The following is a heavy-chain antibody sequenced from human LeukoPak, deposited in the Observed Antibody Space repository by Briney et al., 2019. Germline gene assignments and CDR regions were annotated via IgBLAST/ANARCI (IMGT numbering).Heavy chain of an antibody. V-gene: IGHV4-34*01. D-gene: IGHD6-6*01. CDR3: ARGGTADRLGN. J-gene: IGHJ4*02. CDR1: GGSFSGYF. Sequence: PSETLSLTCAVYGGSFSGYFWTWIRQPPGKGLEWIGEISDSGSTNYNPSLKSRVTISVDTSQNQFSLRLSSVTAADTAVYYCARGGTADRLGNWGQGTLVTVSS. CDR2: ISDSGST.